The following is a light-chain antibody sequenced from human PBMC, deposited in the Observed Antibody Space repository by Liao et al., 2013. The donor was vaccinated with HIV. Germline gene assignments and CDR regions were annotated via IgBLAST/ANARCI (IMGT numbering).Light chain of an antibody. V-gene: IGLV3-1*01. Sequence: SYELTQPPSVSVSPGQTASITCSGNTLGDNYASWYQQRPGQAPVLVIYYERNRPSGIPERISGSISGNTATLTISGVETGDEADYYCQVWDHSSDQGVFGGGTKLTVL. CDR3: QVWDHSSDQGV. CDR1: TLGDNY. J-gene: IGLJ3*02. CDR2: YER.